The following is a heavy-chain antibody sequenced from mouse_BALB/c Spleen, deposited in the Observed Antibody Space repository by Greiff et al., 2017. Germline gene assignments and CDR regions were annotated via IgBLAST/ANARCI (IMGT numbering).Heavy chain of an antibody. CDR2: ISSGGGST. J-gene: IGHJ4*01. CDR3: ARQAPYYAMDY. CDR1: GFAFSSYD. V-gene: IGHV5-12-1*01. Sequence: EVKLMESGGGLVKPGGSLKLSCAASGFAFSSYDMSWVRQTPEKRLEWVAYISSGGGSTYYPDTVKGRFTISRDNAKNTLYLQMSSLKSEDTAMYYCARQAPYYAMDYWGQGTSVTVSS.